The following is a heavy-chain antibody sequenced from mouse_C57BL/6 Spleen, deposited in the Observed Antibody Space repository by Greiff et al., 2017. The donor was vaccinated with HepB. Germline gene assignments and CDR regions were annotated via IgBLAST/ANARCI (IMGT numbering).Heavy chain of an antibody. CDR2: IDPSDSYT. J-gene: IGHJ2*01. CDR3: ARSRSNFLDY. V-gene: IGHV1-50*01. CDR1: GYTFTSYW. D-gene: IGHD2-5*01. Sequence: QVQLQQPGAELVKPGASVKLSCKASGYTFTSYWMQWVKQRPGQGLEWIGEIDPSDSYTNYNQKFKGKATLTVDTSSSTAYMQLSSLTSEDSAVYYCARSRSNFLDYWGQGTTLTVSS.